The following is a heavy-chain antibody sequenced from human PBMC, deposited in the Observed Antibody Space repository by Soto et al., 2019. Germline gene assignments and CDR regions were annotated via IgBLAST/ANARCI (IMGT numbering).Heavy chain of an antibody. Sequence: SETLSLTCTVSGGSVSSGSYYWSWIRQPPGKGLEWIGFIYYSGSTNYNPSLKSRVTISVDTSKNRFSLKLSSVTAADTAVYYCARSFRRYFDFDSWGQGTLVTVSS. CDR3: ARSFRRYFDFDS. V-gene: IGHV4-61*01. J-gene: IGHJ4*02. CDR1: GGSVSSGSYY. D-gene: IGHD3-9*01. CDR2: IYYSGST.